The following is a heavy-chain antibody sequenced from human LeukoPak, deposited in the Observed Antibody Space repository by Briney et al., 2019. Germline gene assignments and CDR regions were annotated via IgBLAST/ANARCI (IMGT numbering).Heavy chain of an antibody. V-gene: IGHV3-23*01. J-gene: IGHJ6*03. CDR1: GFTFSSYG. D-gene: IGHD2-2*01. CDR3: AKSLESTNYYYHMDV. CDR2: ISGSGGST. Sequence: GGSLRLSCAASGFTFSSYGLSWVRQAPGKGLEWVSAISGSGGSTYYADAVKGRFTISRDNSKNTLYLQTNSLRAEDTAVYYCAKSLESTNYYYHMDVWGKGTTVTISS.